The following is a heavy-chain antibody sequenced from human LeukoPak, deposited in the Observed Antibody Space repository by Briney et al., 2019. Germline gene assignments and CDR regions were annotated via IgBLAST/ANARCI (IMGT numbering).Heavy chain of an antibody. CDR3: ARDLDGGDY. CDR2: ISSSSSYI. D-gene: IGHD3-10*01. CDR1: GFTFRSYT. Sequence: GGSLRLSCAASGFTFRSYTMNWVRQAPGKGLEWVSSISSSSSYIYYADSVKGRSTISRDNAKNSLYLQMNSLRAEDTAVYYCARDLDGGDYWGQGTLVTVSS. J-gene: IGHJ4*02. V-gene: IGHV3-21*01.